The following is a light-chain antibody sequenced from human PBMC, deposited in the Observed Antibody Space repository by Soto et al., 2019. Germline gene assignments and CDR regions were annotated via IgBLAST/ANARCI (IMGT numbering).Light chain of an antibody. CDR3: QQYGSSGT. J-gene: IGKJ1*01. V-gene: IGKV3-20*01. CDR2: GAS. CDR1: QSVSNS. Sequence: EMVLTQSPATLSLSPGERVTLSCRASQSVSNSLVWYQQKAGQAPRLLIYGASNRATGIPDRFSGSGSGTDFTLTISRLEPEDFAVYYCQQYGSSGTFGQGTKVEIK.